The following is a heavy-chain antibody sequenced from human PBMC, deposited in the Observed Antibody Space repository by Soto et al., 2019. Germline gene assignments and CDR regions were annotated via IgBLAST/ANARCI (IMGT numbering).Heavy chain of an antibody. Sequence: QVQLVESGGGVVQPGRSLRLSCAASGFTFSSYGMHWVRQAPGKGLEWVAVIWDDGSNKYYADSVKGRFTISRDNSKNTLYLQMNSRRAEDTAVYYCARVGFTVASGMDVWGQGTTVTVSS. CDR1: GFTFSSYG. CDR2: IWDDGSNK. D-gene: IGHD4-17*01. CDR3: ARVGFTVASGMDV. V-gene: IGHV3-33*01. J-gene: IGHJ6*02.